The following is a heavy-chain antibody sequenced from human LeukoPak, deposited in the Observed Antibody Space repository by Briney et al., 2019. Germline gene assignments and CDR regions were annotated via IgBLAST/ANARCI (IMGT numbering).Heavy chain of an antibody. CDR2: INPFSGGT. V-gene: IGHV1-2*04. Sequence: GASVKVSCKASGYSFTGYYIHWVRQAPGQGLEWMGWINPFSGGTKYAQKFQGWVTMTRDTSISTAYMELSRLTSDDTAVYYCARGGYDLDYWGQGTLVTVSS. J-gene: IGHJ4*02. CDR3: ARGGYDLDY. D-gene: IGHD3-22*01. CDR1: GYSFTGYY.